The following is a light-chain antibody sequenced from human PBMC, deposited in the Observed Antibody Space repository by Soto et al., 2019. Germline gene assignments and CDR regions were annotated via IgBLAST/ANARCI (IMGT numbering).Light chain of an antibody. V-gene: IGKV3-20*01. CDR2: GAS. CDR3: QQYGSSGT. J-gene: IGKJ1*01. Sequence: EMVMTQSPATLSVSPGERATLSCRASQSVSSSYLAWYQQKPGQAPRLLIYGASSRATGIPDRFSGSGSGTDFTLTISRLEPEDFAVYYCQQYGSSGTFGQGTKVDI. CDR1: QSVSSSY.